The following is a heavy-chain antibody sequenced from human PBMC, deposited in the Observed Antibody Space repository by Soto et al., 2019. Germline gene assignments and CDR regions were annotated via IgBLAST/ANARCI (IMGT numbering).Heavy chain of an antibody. V-gene: IGHV1-8*01. D-gene: IGHD6-19*01. CDR3: AREYSSGWSKD. CDR2: MNPNSGNT. Sequence: QVQLVQSGAEVKKPGASVKVSCKASGYTFTSYDINWVRQATGQGLEWMGWMNPNSGNTGYAQKFQGRVPLTRNTSLSTAYMELSSLRAEDTAVYHCAREYSSGWSKDWGQGTLVTVSS. J-gene: IGHJ4*02. CDR1: GYTFTSYD.